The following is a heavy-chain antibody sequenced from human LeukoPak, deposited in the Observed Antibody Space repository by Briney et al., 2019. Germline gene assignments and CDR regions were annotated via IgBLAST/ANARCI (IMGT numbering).Heavy chain of an antibody. J-gene: IGHJ4*02. D-gene: IGHD1-26*01. CDR2: IFYSGNT. V-gene: IGHV4-39*07. Sequence: SETLSLTCTVSGGGLSYYWGWIRQPPGKGLEWIGTIFYSGNTYYNPSLKSRLTMSIDTSKNQFSLKLSSVTAADTAVYYCARVEWELLSYDYWGQGTLVTVSS. CDR1: GGGLSYY. CDR3: ARVEWELLSYDY.